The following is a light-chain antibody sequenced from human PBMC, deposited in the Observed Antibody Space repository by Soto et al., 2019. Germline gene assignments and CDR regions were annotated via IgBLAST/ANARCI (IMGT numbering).Light chain of an antibody. CDR2: GAS. Sequence: EIVLTQSPGTLPVSPGERATLSCRASQNVSSNLAWYQQRPGQAPRLLIHGASTRATATPDRFSGSGSGTEFTLTISSLQSDDAAVYYCHQHNGWPQTFGQGTKVDIK. CDR3: HQHNGWPQT. J-gene: IGKJ1*01. V-gene: IGKV3-15*01. CDR1: QNVSSN.